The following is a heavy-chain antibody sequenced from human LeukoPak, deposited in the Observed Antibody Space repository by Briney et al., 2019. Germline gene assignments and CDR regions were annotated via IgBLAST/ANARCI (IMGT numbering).Heavy chain of an antibody. CDR1: GFTFSSNW. CDR2: ITSDGRTT. Sequence: GGSLRLSCVASGFTFSSNWMHWVRQAPGKGLAWVSGITSDGRTTSYADSVKGRFTISRDNGKNTLYLQMNSLRAEDTAVYYCSTSGFSHMRYFQHAGQGTLVTVSS. D-gene: IGHD3-22*01. CDR3: STSGFSHMRYFQH. J-gene: IGHJ1*01. V-gene: IGHV3-74*01.